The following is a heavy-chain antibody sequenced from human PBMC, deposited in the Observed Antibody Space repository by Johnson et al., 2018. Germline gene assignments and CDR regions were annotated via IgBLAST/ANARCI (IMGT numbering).Heavy chain of an antibody. J-gene: IGHJ6*02. CDR3: ARIQGGSYTGAAFYYGMDV. CDR1: GFTFSHYW. CDR2: IKQDGSDK. D-gene: IGHD5-12*01. V-gene: IGHV3-7*01. Sequence: VQLVESGGGLVQPGGSLRLSCGASGFTFSHYWMSWVRQAPGKGLEWVANIKQDGSDKYYLGSVKGRFTVSRDNAKNSLYLHMNSLTAEDTAVYYCARIQGGSYTGAAFYYGMDVWGQGTTVTVSS.